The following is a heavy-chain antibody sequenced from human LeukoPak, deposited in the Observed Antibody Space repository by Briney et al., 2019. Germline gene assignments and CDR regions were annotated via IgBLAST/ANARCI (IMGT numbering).Heavy chain of an antibody. CDR2: IYYSGST. D-gene: IGHD3-22*01. CDR1: GGSFSGYY. CDR3: ACGYDSDYASFDY. V-gene: IGHV4-31*11. Sequence: SETLSLTCAVYGGSFSGYYWSWIRQHPGKGLGWIGYIYYSGSTYYNPSLKSRVTISVDTSKNQFSLKLSSVTAADTAVYYCACGYDSDYASFDYWGQGTLVTVSS. J-gene: IGHJ4*02.